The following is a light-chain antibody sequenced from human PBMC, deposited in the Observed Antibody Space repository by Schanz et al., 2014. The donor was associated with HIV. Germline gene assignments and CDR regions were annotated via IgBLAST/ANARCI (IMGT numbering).Light chain of an antibody. J-gene: IGKJ5*01. V-gene: IGKV3-20*01. CDR3: QQYGSSPIT. Sequence: EIVLTQSPATLSLSPGERATLSCRASQSVSSYLAWYQQKPGQAPRLVIYATSTRAVGIPDRFSGSGSGSDFTLTISTLEPEDFAVYYCQQYGSSPITFGQGTRLEMK. CDR1: QSVSSY. CDR2: ATS.